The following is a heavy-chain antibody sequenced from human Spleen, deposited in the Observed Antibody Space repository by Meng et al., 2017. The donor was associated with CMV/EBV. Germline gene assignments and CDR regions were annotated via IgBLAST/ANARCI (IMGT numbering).Heavy chain of an antibody. CDR2: IYYSGST. Sequence: SETLSLTCTVSGGSISSSSYYWGWIRQPPGKELEWIGSIYYSGSTYYNPSLKSRFTISVDTPKNQFSLKLSSVTAADTAVYYCARQAYYDFTKNFDYWGLGTLVTVSS. CDR3: ARQAYYDFTKNFDY. J-gene: IGHJ4*02. D-gene: IGHD3-22*01. V-gene: IGHV4-39*01. CDR1: GGSISSSSYY.